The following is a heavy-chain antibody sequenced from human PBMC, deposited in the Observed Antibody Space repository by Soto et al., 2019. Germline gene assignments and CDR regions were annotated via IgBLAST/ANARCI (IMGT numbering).Heavy chain of an antibody. CDR3: VGITFGVPGC. J-gene: IGHJ4*02. V-gene: IGHV3-30*09. CDR2: IAYDGGNK. CDR1: GFTFSSYA. Sequence: VGSLRLACAASGFTFSSYAMHWVRQAPGKGLWWVAVIAYDGGNKYYADSVKGRFAISRDNSNNMLYLQVDSLRVEGSAVYYCVGITFGVPGCWGQGTLVTVSS. D-gene: IGHD1-20*01.